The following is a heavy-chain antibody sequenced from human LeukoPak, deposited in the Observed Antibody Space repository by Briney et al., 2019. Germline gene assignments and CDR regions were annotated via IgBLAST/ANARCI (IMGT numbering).Heavy chain of an antibody. V-gene: IGHV4-59*08. CDR3: ARLTPTRLGDYFDN. J-gene: IGHJ4*02. Sequence: SETLSLTCTVSGGSFNTYYWSGIRQSPGKGLEWIGFISSSGNTYYNPSLKSRVTISLDTSQNQFSLSLSSVTASDTAVYYCARLTPTRLGDYFDNWGQGTLVTVSS. D-gene: IGHD3-10*01. CDR2: ISSSGNT. CDR1: GGSFNTYY.